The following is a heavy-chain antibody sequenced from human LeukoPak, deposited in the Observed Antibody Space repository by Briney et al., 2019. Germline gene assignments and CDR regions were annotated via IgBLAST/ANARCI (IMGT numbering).Heavy chain of an antibody. D-gene: IGHD3-3*01. V-gene: IGHV4-59*01. CDR1: GGSISSYY. Sequence: SETLSLTCTVSGGSISSYYWSWIRQPPGKGLEWIGYIYYSGSTNYNPSLKSRVTISVDTSKNQFSLKLSSVTAADTAVYYCARGTYDFWSPNWFDPWGQGTLVTVSS. CDR3: ARGTYDFWSPNWFDP. CDR2: IYYSGST. J-gene: IGHJ5*02.